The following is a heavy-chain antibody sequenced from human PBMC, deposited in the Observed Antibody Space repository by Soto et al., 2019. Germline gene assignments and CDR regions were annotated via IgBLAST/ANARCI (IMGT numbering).Heavy chain of an antibody. V-gene: IGHV3-30*18. CDR3: AKGRDSSLLRWQYFDN. J-gene: IGHJ4*02. CDR2: ISYEGRNK. CDR1: GLTFSLDG. Sequence: GGSLSLSCAVPGLTFSLDGMHWVRQAPGKGLEWVAFISYEGRNKYYADSVKGRFTISRDNSKNTLSLQLDSLRPEDTAVYYCAKGRDSSLLRWQYFDNWGQRTQFTVSS. D-gene: IGHD3-3*01.